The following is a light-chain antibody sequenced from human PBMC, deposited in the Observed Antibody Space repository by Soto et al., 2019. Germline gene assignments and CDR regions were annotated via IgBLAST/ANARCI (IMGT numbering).Light chain of an antibody. CDR1: QSVDSTY. V-gene: IGKV3-20*01. Sequence: EIVLTQSPGTLSLSPGERATLSCRASQSVDSTYLAWYQQKPGQAPRLLIFATSSRAAGVPDRFSGSGSGTDFTLTISRLEPEDFAVYYFQQYDTSPPLYTFGQGTKLDIK. J-gene: IGKJ2*01. CDR2: ATS. CDR3: QQYDTSPPLYT.